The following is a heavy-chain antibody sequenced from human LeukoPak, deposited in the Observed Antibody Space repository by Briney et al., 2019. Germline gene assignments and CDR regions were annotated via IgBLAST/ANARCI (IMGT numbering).Heavy chain of an antibody. V-gene: IGHV4-38-2*02. Sequence: PSETLSLTCTVSGYSISSGYYWGWIRQPPGKGLEWIGSIFYSGNTYDNPSLKSRVTISVVTSKNQFSLKLSSVTAADTALYYCARDPVQGYYDNWGQGILVTVSS. CDR1: GYSISSGYY. CDR2: IFYSGNT. J-gene: IGHJ4*02. CDR3: ARDPVQGYYDN.